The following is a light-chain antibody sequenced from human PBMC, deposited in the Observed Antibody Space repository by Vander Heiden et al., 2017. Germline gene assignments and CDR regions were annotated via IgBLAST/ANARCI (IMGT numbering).Light chain of an antibody. CDR1: SGDVGGYNY. J-gene: IGLJ2*01. Sequence: QSALTQPDSVSGAPGQSITISCTGTSGDVGGYNYVSWYQQHPGKAPKVMIYDVSNRPSGVSNRFSGSKSGNTASLTISGLQAEDEADYYCTSYTSRTTWVFGGGTKLTV. CDR3: TSYTSRTTWV. CDR2: DVS. V-gene: IGLV2-14*03.